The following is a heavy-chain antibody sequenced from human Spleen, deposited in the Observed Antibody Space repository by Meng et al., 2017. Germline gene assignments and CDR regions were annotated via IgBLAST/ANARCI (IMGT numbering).Heavy chain of an antibody. CDR1: GGSFSGYY. D-gene: IGHD6-13*01. Sequence: SETLSLTCAVYGGSFSGYYWSWIRQPPGKGLEWIGNMYYSGSTNYNPSFKSRATISADTSKNQFSLKLSSVTAADTAVYYCAGSYSSSWFDYWGQGMLVTVSS. V-gene: IGHV4-59*01. CDR2: MYYSGST. CDR3: AGSYSSSWFDY. J-gene: IGHJ4*02.